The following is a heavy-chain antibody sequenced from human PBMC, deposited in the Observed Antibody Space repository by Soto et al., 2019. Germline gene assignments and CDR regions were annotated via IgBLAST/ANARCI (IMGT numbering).Heavy chain of an antibody. CDR1: GFTFSTYW. J-gene: IGHJ4*02. CDR2: MDQDGSER. CDR3: VCGGNFFIY. D-gene: IGHD3-16*01. Sequence: EVQLVESGGGLVQPGGSLRPSCAASGFTFSTYWMTWVRQPPGKGLEWVANMDQDGSERYYVDSVRGRFTVSRDNAKNSLYLQMNSLRAEDTAVYYCVCGGNFFIYWGQGTLVTVSP. V-gene: IGHV3-7*01.